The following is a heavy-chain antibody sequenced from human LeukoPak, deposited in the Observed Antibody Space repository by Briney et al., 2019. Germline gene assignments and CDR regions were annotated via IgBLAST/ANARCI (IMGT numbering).Heavy chain of an antibody. CDR3: AVLSGCTSASCYRGFNY. Sequence: VASVKVSCKASGYTFTSYDINWVRQATGQGLEWMGWIDPKNGGTNYAQKFQGRVTMTRDTSITTAYMELNTLKYDDAAVYYCAVLSGCTSASCYRGFNYWGQGTLVTVSS. V-gene: IGHV1-2*02. CDR1: GYTFTSYD. D-gene: IGHD2-2*02. J-gene: IGHJ4*02. CDR2: IDPKNGGT.